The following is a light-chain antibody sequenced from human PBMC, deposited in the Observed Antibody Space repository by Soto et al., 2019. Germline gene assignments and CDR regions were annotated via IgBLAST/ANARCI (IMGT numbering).Light chain of an antibody. CDR3: QQYGTTPWT. Sequence: EIVLTQSPGTLSLSPGERATLSCRASQSVRNDHVAWYQQKTGQAPRLLISRAVTRAIGIPDRFSGSGSGTGFTLTISSLEPEDFALYYCQQYGTTPWTCGQGTKV. CDR2: RAV. V-gene: IGKV3-20*01. CDR1: QSVRNDH. J-gene: IGKJ1*01.